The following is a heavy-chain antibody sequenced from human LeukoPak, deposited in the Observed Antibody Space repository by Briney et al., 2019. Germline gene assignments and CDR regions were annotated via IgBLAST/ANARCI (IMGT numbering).Heavy chain of an antibody. CDR2: INQDGSDK. CDR3: ATDLLSYGANQDDF. CDR1: GFTFSSYW. Sequence: PGGSLRLSCAASGFTFSSYWMNWVRQAPGKGLEWVANINQDGSDKYYVDSVKGRFTISRDNAKRSLYLQMNSLRAEDTAVYYCATDLLSYGANQDDFWGQGTLVTVSS. D-gene: IGHD5-18*01. J-gene: IGHJ4*02. V-gene: IGHV3-7*01.